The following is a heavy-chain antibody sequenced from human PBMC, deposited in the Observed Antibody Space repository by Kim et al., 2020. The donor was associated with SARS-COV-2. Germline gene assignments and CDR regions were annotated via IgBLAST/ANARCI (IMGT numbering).Heavy chain of an antibody. CDR2: ISYDGSKK. J-gene: IGHJ4*02. Sequence: GGSLRLSCAASGFNFSSYTMHWVRQAPGKGLEWVAVISYDGSKKYYADSVKGRFTISRDNSKNTVYLQMNSLRGEDTAVHYCARDQRSTSCLDYWGQGTLVSVSS. V-gene: IGHV3-30-3*01. D-gene: IGHD2-2*01. CDR3: ARDQRSTSCLDY. CDR1: GFNFSSYT.